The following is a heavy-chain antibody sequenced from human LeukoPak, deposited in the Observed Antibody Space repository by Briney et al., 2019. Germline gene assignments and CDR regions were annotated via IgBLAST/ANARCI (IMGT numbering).Heavy chain of an antibody. CDR3: ARCYGGSCYMDY. J-gene: IGHJ4*02. V-gene: IGHV3-33*01. Sequence: GKSLRLSCAASGFTFSSFGMHWVRQAPGKCLDWVALISFDGRNPYYADSVRGRFTISRDNSKDTLYLQMNSLRAEDTAVYYCARCYGGSCYMDYWGQGTLVTVSS. CDR2: ISFDGRNP. D-gene: IGHD2-15*01. CDR1: GFTFSSFG.